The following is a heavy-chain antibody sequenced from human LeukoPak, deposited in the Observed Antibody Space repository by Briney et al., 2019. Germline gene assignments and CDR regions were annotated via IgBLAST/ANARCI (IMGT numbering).Heavy chain of an antibody. Sequence: GASMKVSCKTSGYTFTNYGINWVRQAPGQGLEWMGWISPYNGKTEFAQKFQGRVTMTTDTSTTTVYMELRSLRSDDTAVYYCATGGSNWNYQYYFEYWGQGTQVTVSS. CDR3: ATGGSNWNYQYYFEY. CDR1: GYTFTNYG. V-gene: IGHV1-18*01. CDR2: ISPYNGKT. D-gene: IGHD1-7*01. J-gene: IGHJ4*02.